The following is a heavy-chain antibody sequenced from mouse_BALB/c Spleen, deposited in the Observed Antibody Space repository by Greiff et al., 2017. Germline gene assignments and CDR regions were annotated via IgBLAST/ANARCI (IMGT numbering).Heavy chain of an antibody. Sequence: VQLKQSGPELVKPGASVKISCKASGYSFTGYFMNWVMQSHGKSLEWIGRINPYNGDTFYNQKFKGKATLTVDKSSSTAHMELRSLASEDSAVYYCARYYRYDDYAMDDWGQGTSVTVSS. CDR2: INPYNGDT. D-gene: IGHD2-14*01. V-gene: IGHV1-20*02. J-gene: IGHJ4*01. CDR1: GYSFTGYF. CDR3: ARYYRYDDYAMDD.